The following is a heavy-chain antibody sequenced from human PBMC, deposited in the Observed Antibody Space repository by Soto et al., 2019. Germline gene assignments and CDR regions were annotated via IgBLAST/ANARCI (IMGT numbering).Heavy chain of an antibody. CDR2: IYWDDDK. CDR3: AHSPYSGYDWSFDY. D-gene: IGHD5-12*01. V-gene: IGHV2-5*02. Sequence: SGPTLVNPTQTLTLTCTFSGFSFSVNRVGVGWIRQPPGEALEWLALIYWDDDKRYSPSLKSRLTITKDTSKNQVVLTMTNMDPVDTATYYCAHSPYSGYDWSFDYWGQGTLVTVSS. CDR1: GFSFSVNRVG. J-gene: IGHJ4*02.